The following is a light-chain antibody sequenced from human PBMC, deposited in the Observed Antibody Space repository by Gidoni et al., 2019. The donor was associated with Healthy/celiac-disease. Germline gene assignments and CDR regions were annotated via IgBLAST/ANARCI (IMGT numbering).Light chain of an antibody. CDR1: SSNIGAGYD. CDR3: QSYDSSLSAL. J-gene: IGLJ2*01. CDR2: GNS. Sequence: QSVLTQPPSVSGAPGQRVTISCTGSSSNIGAGYDVHWYQQLPETAPKRLIYGNSNRPSGVPDRFSGSKSGTSASLAITGLQAEDEADYYCQSYDSSLSALFGGGTKLTVL. V-gene: IGLV1-40*01.